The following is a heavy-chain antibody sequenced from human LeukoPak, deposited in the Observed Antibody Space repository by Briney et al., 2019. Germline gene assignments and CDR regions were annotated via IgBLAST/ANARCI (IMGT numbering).Heavy chain of an antibody. CDR2: IYYSGST. CDR1: GGSISSGGYY. CDR3: ARAPETDTMVRGPRYTPFFYY. Sequence: KPSETLSLTCTVSGGSISSGGYYWSWIRQHPGKGLEWIGYIYYSGSTYYNPSLKSRVTISVDTSKNQFSLKLSSVTAADTAVYYCARAPETDTMVRGPRYTPFFYYWGQGTLVTVSS. V-gene: IGHV4-31*03. D-gene: IGHD3-10*01. J-gene: IGHJ4*02.